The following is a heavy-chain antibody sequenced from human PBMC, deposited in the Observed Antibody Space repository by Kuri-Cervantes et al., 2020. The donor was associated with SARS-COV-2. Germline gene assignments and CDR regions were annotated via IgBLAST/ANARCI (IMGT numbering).Heavy chain of an antibody. CDR1: GFTFTTAW. CDR2: IRSITDGETT. Sequence: GGSLRLSCAASGFTFTTAWMNWVRQAPGKGLEWVGRIRSITDGETTDYAAPVKGRFTISRDDSKNTLYLQMNNLKFEDTGFYYCTGRDFNYWGQGTLVTVSS. V-gene: IGHV3-15*07. J-gene: IGHJ4*02. D-gene: IGHD3-3*01. CDR3: TGRDFNY.